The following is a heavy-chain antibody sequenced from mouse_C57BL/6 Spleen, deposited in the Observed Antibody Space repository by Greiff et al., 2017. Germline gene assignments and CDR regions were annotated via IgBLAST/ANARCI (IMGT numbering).Heavy chain of an antibody. Sequence: QVQLQQPGAELVRPGSSVKLSCKASGYTFTSYWMHWVKQRPIQGLEWIGNIDPSDSETHYNQKFKDKATLTVDKSSSTAYMQLSSLTSEDSAVYYCARRGPQGYAMHYWGQGTSVTVSS. V-gene: IGHV1-52*01. J-gene: IGHJ4*01. CDR1: GYTFTSYW. CDR2: IDPSDSET. CDR3: ARRGPQGYAMHY.